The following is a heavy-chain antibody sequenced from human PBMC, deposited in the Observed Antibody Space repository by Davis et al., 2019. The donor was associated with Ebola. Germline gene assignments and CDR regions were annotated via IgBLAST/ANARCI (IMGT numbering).Heavy chain of an antibody. Sequence: AASVKVSCKASGYTFTNYGITWVRQAPGQGLEWMGWINPHNGNTNYAQKLQGRVTMTTDTSTSTAYMELRSLRSDDTAVYYCARDLWELLRASNLPFDYWGQGTLVTVSS. J-gene: IGHJ4*02. CDR3: ARDLWELLRASNLPFDY. D-gene: IGHD1-26*01. V-gene: IGHV1-18*04. CDR1: GYTFTNYG. CDR2: INPHNGNT.